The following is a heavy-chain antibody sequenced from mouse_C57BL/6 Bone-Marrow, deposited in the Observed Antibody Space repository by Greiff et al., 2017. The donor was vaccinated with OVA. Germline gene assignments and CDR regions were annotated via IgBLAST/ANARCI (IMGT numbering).Heavy chain of an antibody. Sequence: VQLQQPGAELVKPGASVKLSCKASGYTFTSYWMHWVKQRPGQGLEWIGMIHPNSGSTNYNEKFKGKATLTVDKSSSTAYLQLSSLTSEDSADYDWARDYDGYYWWIFLAYWGQGTLVTVSA. J-gene: IGHJ3*01. V-gene: IGHV1-64*01. CDR3: ARDYDGYYWWIFLAY. CDR1: GYTFTSYW. D-gene: IGHD2-3*01. CDR2: IHPNSGST.